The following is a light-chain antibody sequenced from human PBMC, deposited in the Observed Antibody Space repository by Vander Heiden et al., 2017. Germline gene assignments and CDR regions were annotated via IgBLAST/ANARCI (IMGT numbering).Light chain of an antibody. V-gene: IGKV3-15*01. Sequence: EIVLTQSPATLSVSPGERASLSCRASQSVSSNSAWYQQKPGQAPRILIYDASTRAIGTPARCSGSGSGTEFTLTISSLQSEDCAVYYCQQYNNWRTFGQGTKVEIK. CDR1: QSVSSN. J-gene: IGKJ1*01. CDR2: DAS. CDR3: QQYNNWRT.